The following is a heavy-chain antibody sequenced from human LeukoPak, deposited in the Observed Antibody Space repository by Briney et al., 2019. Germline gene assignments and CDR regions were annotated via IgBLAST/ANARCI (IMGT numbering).Heavy chain of an antibody. J-gene: IGHJ4*02. CDR1: GGSISSYY. CDR3: ARDSGYGDPFTN. V-gene: IGHV4-59*01. Sequence: SETLSLTCTVSGGSISSYYWSWIRQPPGRGLEYFGYIYYTGSTNYNPSLKSRVTISLDTSKNQFSLKLSSVTAADTAVYYCARDSGYGDPFTNWGQGTLVTVSS. CDR2: IYYTGST. D-gene: IGHD4-17*01.